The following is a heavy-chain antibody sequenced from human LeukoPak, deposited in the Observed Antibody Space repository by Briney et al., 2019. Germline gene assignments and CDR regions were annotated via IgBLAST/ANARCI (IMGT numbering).Heavy chain of an antibody. CDR3: ARGSGATYSSSWYLDY. D-gene: IGHD6-13*01. CDR1: GFTFSSYS. Sequence: PGGSLRLSCAASGFTFSSYSMNSVRQAPGKGLEWVSSISSSSSYIYYADSVKGRFTISRDNAKNSLYLQMNSLRAEDTAVYYCARGSGATYSSSWYLDYWGQGTLVTVSS. V-gene: IGHV3-21*01. J-gene: IGHJ4*02. CDR2: ISSSSSYI.